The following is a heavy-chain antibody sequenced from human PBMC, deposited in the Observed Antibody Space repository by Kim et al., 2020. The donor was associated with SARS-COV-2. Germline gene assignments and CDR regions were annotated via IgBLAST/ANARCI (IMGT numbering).Heavy chain of an antibody. J-gene: IGHJ6*02. V-gene: IGHV4-30-2*01. CDR2: IYHSGST. CDR3: ARSRFGLYCMDV. Sequence: SETLSLTCAVSGGSISSGGYSWSWIRQPPGKGLEWIGYIYHSGSTYYNPSLKSRVTISVDRSKNQFSLKLSSVTAADTAVYYCARSRFGLYCMDVWGQGTTVTVSS. CDR1: GGSISSGGYS. D-gene: IGHD3-10*01.